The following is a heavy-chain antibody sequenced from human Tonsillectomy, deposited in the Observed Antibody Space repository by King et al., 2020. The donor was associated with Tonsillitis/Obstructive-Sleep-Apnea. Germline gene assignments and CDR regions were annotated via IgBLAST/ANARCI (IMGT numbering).Heavy chain of an antibody. Sequence: QLVQSGAEVKKPGASVKVSCKASGYTFISYGISWVRQAPGQGLEWMGWISAYNGNTNYAQKLQGRVTMTTDTSTSTAYMELRTLRSDDTAVYYCARDGVFDAIKIPASYGMDVWGQGTTVTVSS. CDR3: ARDGVFDAIKIPASYGMDV. V-gene: IGHV1-18*01. J-gene: IGHJ6*02. CDR1: GYTFISYG. CDR2: ISAYNGNT. D-gene: IGHD2-8*01.